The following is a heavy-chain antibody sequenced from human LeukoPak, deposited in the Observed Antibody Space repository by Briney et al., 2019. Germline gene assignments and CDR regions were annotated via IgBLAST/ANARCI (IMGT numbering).Heavy chain of an antibody. CDR2: ISGSGVST. CDR1: GFTFSSYA. J-gene: IGHJ5*02. CDR3: VTRGTVGKWFDP. Sequence: TGGSLRLSCAASGFTFSSYAMSWVRQAPGKGLEWVSAISGSGVSTYYADSVKGRFTISRDNSKSTLYLQMNSLRAEDTAVYYCVTRGTVGKWFDPWGQGTLVTVSS. V-gene: IGHV3-23*01. D-gene: IGHD4-23*01.